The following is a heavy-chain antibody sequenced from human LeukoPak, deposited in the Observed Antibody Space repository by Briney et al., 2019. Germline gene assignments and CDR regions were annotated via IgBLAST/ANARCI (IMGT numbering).Heavy chain of an antibody. CDR1: GYTFTSYG. J-gene: IGHJ4*02. D-gene: IGHD3-22*01. CDR2: ISAYNGNT. Sequence: ASVKVSCKASGYTFTSYGISWVRQAPGQGLEWMGWISAYNGNTNYAQKLQGRVTMTTDTSTSTAYMELRSLRSDDTAVYYCARDRSILSDSSGPQDWGQGTLVTVSS. V-gene: IGHV1-18*01. CDR3: ARDRSILSDSSGPQD.